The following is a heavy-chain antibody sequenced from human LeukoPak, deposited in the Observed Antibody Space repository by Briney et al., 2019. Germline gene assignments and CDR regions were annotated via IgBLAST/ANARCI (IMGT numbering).Heavy chain of an antibody. J-gene: IGHJ3*02. D-gene: IGHD3-9*01. CDR2: IYPGDSDT. CDR1: GYSFTSYW. V-gene: IGHV5-51*01. Sequence: GESLKISCKGSGYSFTSYWIGWVRQMPGKGLEWMGIIYPGDSDTRYSPSFQGQVTISADKSISTAYLQWSSLKASDTAMYYCARRSYDILTGYHGAFDIWGQGTMVTVSS. CDR3: ARRSYDILTGYHGAFDI.